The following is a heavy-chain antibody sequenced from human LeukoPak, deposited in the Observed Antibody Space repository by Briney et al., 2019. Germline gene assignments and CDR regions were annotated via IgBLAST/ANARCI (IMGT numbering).Heavy chain of an antibody. CDR3: ATGFRSGWYFSFQH. CDR2: IKQDGSEK. Sequence: GGSLRLSCEASGLTFNKYWMTWVRQAPGKGLEWVANIKQDGSEKNYVDSVKGRFTISRDNAKNSLSLRMNSLSAEDTAVYYCATGFRSGWYFSFQHCGQGYLVSVSA. D-gene: IGHD6-19*01. V-gene: IGHV3-7*01. J-gene: IGHJ1*01. CDR1: GLTFNKYW.